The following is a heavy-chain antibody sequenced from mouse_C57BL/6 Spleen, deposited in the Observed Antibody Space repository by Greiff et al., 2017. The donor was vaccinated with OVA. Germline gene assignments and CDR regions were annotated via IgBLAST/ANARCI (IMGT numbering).Heavy chain of an antibody. CDR2: INPSTGGT. J-gene: IGHJ2*01. CDR1: GYSFTGYY. Sequence: VQLQQSGPELVKPGASVKISCKASGYSFTGYYMNWVKQSPEKSLEWIGEINPSTGGTTYNQKFKAKATLTVDKSSSTAYMQLKSLTSEDSAVYYCARGDDYAYFDYWGQGTTLTVSS. V-gene: IGHV1-42*01. D-gene: IGHD2-4*01. CDR3: ARGDDYAYFDY.